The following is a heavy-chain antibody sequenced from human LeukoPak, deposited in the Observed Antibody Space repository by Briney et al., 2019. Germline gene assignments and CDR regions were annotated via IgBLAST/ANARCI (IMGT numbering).Heavy chain of an antibody. D-gene: IGHD3-22*01. V-gene: IGHV3-53*01. Sequence: PGGSLTLSCAASGFTFSSNFMSWVRQAPGKGLEWVSVIYSADTTNYAASLEGRFTISRDNSKNPLYLQLNSRGGEDTAVYYCARLHQESSGYYLVYWGEGALVTVSS. CDR2: IYSADTT. CDR1: GFTFSSNF. J-gene: IGHJ4*02. CDR3: ARLHQESSGYYLVY.